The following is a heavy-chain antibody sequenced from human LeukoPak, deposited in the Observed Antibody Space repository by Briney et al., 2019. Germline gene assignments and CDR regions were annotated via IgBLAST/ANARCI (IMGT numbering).Heavy chain of an antibody. CDR2: ISGSGGGT. J-gene: IGHJ4*02. V-gene: IGHV3-23*01. D-gene: IGHD1-26*01. CDR3: VKDLGRYRNNCFDY. Sequence: GGSVRLSCAASGFTFSSYAMSWARQAPEKGLEWVSTISGSGGGTYYADSVKGRLTISRDDSKNTLYLQMNSLRAEDTAVYYCVKDLGRYRNNCFDYWGQEPGDPVSS. CDR1: GFTFSSYA.